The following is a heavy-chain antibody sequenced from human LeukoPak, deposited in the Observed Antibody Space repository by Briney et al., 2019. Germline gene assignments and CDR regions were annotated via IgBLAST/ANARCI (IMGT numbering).Heavy chain of an antibody. D-gene: IGHD2-2*01. V-gene: IGHV1-46*01. J-gene: IGHJ4*02. Sequence: RASVKVSCKASGYTFTSYYMHWVRQAPGQGLEWMGIINPSGGSTSYAQKFQGRVTMTRDTSTSTVYMELSSLRSEDTAVYYCARGDLVVPAAQYYFDYWGQGTLVTVSS. CDR1: GYTFTSYY. CDR3: ARGDLVVPAAQYYFDY. CDR2: INPSGGST.